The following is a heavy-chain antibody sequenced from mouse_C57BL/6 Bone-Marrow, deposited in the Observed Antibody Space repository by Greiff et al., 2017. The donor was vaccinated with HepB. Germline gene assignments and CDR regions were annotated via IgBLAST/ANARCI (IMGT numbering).Heavy chain of an antibody. J-gene: IGHJ2*01. Sequence: VQLKQPGAELVKPGASVKLSCKASGYTFTSYWMHWVKQRPGQGLEWIGMIHPNSGSTNYNEKFKSKATLTVDKSSSTAYMQLSSLTSEDSAVYYCAREDYYGSSYDYWGQGTTLTVSS. CDR1: GYTFTSYW. V-gene: IGHV1-64*01. CDR3: AREDYYGSSYDY. CDR2: IHPNSGST. D-gene: IGHD1-1*01.